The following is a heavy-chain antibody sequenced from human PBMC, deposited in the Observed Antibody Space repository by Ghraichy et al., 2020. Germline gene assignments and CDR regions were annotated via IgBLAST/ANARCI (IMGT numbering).Heavy chain of an antibody. CDR3: ARERYYFDSENSYYYFDY. J-gene: IGHJ4*02. Sequence: GGSLRLSCAASGFIISSYSMNWVRQAPGKGLEWVSSFSSSSNYIYYADSVKGRFTISRDNAKNSLYLQMNSLRADVTAVYYCARERYYFDSENSYYYFDYWGQGTLVAVSS. CDR2: FSSSSNYI. V-gene: IGHV3-21*01. D-gene: IGHD3-10*01. CDR1: GFIISSYS.